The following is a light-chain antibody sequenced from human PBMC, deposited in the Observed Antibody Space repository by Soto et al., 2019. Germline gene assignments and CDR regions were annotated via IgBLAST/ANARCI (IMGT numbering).Light chain of an antibody. J-gene: IGKJ5*01. Sequence: EIVLTQSPGTLSLSPGERATLSCRASQSVTSNYSAWYQQKPGHAPRLLIFGASNRATGTPDRFSGSGSGTDFSLTITRLEPEDFAVYYCPQYGSSPPNPFGRGTRLEIK. V-gene: IGKV3-20*01. CDR3: PQYGSSPPNP. CDR2: GAS. CDR1: QSVTSNY.